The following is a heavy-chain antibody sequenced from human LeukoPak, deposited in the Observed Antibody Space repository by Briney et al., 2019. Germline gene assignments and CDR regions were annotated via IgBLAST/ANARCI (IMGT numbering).Heavy chain of an antibody. V-gene: IGHV4-59*02. D-gene: IGHD2-8*02. CDR1: GGSGSSKS. CDR3: ARLLVSPGVGEFYFCY. Sequence: SETLSLTCTVSGGSGSSKSWSWVRQPPGKGLEWIGDIYSTGSINYNPSFESRVTISVDATKNQFSLKLSSVTAADTAVYYCARLLVSPGVGEFYFCYWGPGTLVTVST. J-gene: IGHJ4*02. CDR2: IYSTGSI.